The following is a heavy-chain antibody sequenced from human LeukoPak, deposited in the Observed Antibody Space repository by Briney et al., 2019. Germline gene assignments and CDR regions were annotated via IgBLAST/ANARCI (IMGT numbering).Heavy chain of an antibody. Sequence: SETLSLTCTVSGGSISSYYWSWIRQPAGKGLEWIGRIYTSGSTNYNPSLKSRVIMSVDTSKNQISLKLSSVTAADTAVYYCARADCSSTSCYMDYWGQGTLVTVSS. CDR2: IYTSGST. CDR1: GGSISSYY. V-gene: IGHV4-4*07. J-gene: IGHJ4*02. D-gene: IGHD2-2*02. CDR3: ARADCSSTSCYMDY.